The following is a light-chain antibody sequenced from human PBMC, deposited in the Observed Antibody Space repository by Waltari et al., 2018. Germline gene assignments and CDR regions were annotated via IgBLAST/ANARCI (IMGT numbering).Light chain of an antibody. CDR1: PSIGSS. CDR2: RAS. V-gene: IGKV3D-15*01. CDR3: QQYNNWSPGT. Sequence: ETVVTQSPGTLSVSPGERATLSCRTSPSIGSSLAWYQQTPGQSPRLLIYRASTRATGIPARFSGSGSETEFTLTISSLQSEDSAVYYCQQYNNWSPGTFGQGTRVEV. J-gene: IGKJ1*01.